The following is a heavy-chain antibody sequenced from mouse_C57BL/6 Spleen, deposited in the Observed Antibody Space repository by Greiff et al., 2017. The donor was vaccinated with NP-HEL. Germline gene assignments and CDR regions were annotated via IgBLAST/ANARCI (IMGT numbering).Heavy chain of an antibody. V-gene: IGHV1-69*01. CDR3: ARGIRGSSYGYFDV. CDR2: IDPSDSYT. CDR1: GYTFTSYW. Sequence: QVQLQQPGAELVMPGASVKLSCKASGYTFTSYWMHWVKQRPGQGLEWIGEIDPSDSYTNYNQKFKGKSTLTVDKSSSPAYMQLSSLTSEDSAVYYCARGIRGSSYGYFDVWGTGTTVTVSS. J-gene: IGHJ1*03. D-gene: IGHD1-1*01.